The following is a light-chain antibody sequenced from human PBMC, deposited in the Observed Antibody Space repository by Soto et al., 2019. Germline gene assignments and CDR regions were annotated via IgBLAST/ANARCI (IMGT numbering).Light chain of an antibody. J-gene: IGKJ5*01. V-gene: IGKV3-11*01. Sequence: EIVLTQSPATLSLSQGERAPLSCRASQSVSSYLAWYQQKPGQAPRLLIYDASNRATGIPGRFSGSGSGTDFTLTISSLEPEDSAVYYCQQRHMWPITFGQGTRLEIK. CDR3: QQRHMWPIT. CDR1: QSVSSY. CDR2: DAS.